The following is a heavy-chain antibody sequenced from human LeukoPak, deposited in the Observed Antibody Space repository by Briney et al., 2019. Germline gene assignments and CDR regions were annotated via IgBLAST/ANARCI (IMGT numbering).Heavy chain of an antibody. CDR3: TNYYDSSGSAFDI. Sequence: PGGSLILSCAASGFTFSSYAMSWVRQTPGKGLEWVSAISGSGGSTYYADSVKGRFTISRDNSKNTLYLQMNSLRAEDTAVYYCTNYYDSSGSAFDIWGQGTMVTVSS. D-gene: IGHD3-22*01. CDR1: GFTFSSYA. J-gene: IGHJ3*02. V-gene: IGHV3-23*01. CDR2: ISGSGGST.